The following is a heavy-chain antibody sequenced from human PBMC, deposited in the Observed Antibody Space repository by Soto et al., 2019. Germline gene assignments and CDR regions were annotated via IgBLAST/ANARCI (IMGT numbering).Heavy chain of an antibody. CDR3: ARDWFGIDY. V-gene: IGHV1-18*01. Sequence: QVQLVQSGAEVKKPGASVKVSCKASGYTFTSYGISWVRQAPGQGLEWMGWINPYNGKTNYAQKLQGRVTMTTDTPTNSAYMELRSLRSDVTAVYYFARDWFGIDYWGQGTLVTVSS. J-gene: IGHJ4*02. D-gene: IGHD3-16*01. CDR1: GYTFTSYG. CDR2: INPYNGKT.